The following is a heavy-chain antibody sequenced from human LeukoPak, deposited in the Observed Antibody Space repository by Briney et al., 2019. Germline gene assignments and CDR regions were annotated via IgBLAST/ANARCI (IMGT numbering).Heavy chain of an antibody. J-gene: IGHJ5*02. CDR3: ARVRRGYSYGYSGFDP. CDR2: IYPGDSDT. CDR1: GYSFTSYW. D-gene: IGHD5-18*01. V-gene: IGHV5-51*01. Sequence: GESLKISCKGSGYSFTSYWTGWVRQMPGKGLEWMGIIYPGDSDTRYSPSFQGQVTISADKSISTAYLQWGSLKASDTAMYYCARVRRGYSYGYSGFDPWGQGTLVTVSS.